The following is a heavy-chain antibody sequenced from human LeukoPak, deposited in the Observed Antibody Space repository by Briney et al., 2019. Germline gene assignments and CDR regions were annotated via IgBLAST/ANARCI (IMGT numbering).Heavy chain of an antibody. V-gene: IGHV3-15*01. CDR1: GFAFKNAW. D-gene: IGHD2-15*01. CDR2: IKRKTEGATT. J-gene: IGHJ4*02. CDR3: ASELVSGYCSGGSCYNSFDY. Sequence: PGGSLRLSCAASGFAFKNAWMSWVRQAPGKGLEWLGLIKRKTEGATTDYSAPVKGRFTISRDDSENTLYLQMNSLRAEDTAVYYCASELVSGYCSGGSCYNSFDYWGQGTLVTVSS.